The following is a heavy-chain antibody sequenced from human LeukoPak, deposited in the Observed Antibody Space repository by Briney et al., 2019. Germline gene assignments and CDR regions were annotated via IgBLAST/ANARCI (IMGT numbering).Heavy chain of an antibody. D-gene: IGHD2-15*01. CDR1: GGTFSSYA. J-gene: IGHJ4*02. V-gene: IGHV1-69*06. CDR3: ASTYCSGGSCHDY. CDR2: IIPIFGTA. Sequence: SVKVSCKASGGTFSSYAISWVRQAPGQGLEWMGGIIPIFGTANYAQKLQGRVTITADKSTSTAYMELSSLRSEDTAVYYCASTYCSGGSCHDYWGQGTLVTVSS.